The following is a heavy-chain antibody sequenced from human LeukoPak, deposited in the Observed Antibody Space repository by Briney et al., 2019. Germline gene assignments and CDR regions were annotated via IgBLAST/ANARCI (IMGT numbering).Heavy chain of an antibody. D-gene: IGHD6-6*01. J-gene: IGHJ4*02. Sequence: ASVKVSCKTSAYIFTGFHIHWVRQAPGQGLEWLGWINPSSGGTNYAQNFQGRVTLTRDTSISTAYMELSSLRSDDTALYYCASGPSDLGSSSQYWGQGTLVTVSS. V-gene: IGHV1-2*02. CDR1: AYIFTGFH. CDR3: ASGPSDLGSSSQY. CDR2: INPSSGGT.